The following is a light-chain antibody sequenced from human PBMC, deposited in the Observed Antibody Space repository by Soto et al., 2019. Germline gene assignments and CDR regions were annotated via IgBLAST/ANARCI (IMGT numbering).Light chain of an antibody. CDR2: KAS. CDR3: QQYNSYPIT. V-gene: IGKV1-5*03. Sequence: DIQMTQSPSTLSASVGDRVTITCRASQSISSWLAWYQQKPGKAPNLLIYKASSLESGVPSRFSGSGSGTEFTLTISRLQPDDFATYYCQQYNSYPITFGPGTRLEIK. CDR1: QSISSW. J-gene: IGKJ5*01.